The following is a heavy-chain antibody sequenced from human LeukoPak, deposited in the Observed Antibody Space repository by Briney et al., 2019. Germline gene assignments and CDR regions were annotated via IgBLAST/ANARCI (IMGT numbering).Heavy chain of an antibody. CDR3: ARTPRPPWAPSDY. V-gene: IGHV3-21*01. Sequence: GGSLRLSCAASGFTFSSYSMTWVRQAPGKGLEWVSSISSSSSYIYYADSVKGRFTISRDNAKNSLYLQMNSLRAEDTAVYYCARTPRPPWAPSDYWGQGTLVTVCS. CDR1: GFTFSSYS. CDR2: ISSSSSYI. D-gene: IGHD3-16*01. J-gene: IGHJ4*02.